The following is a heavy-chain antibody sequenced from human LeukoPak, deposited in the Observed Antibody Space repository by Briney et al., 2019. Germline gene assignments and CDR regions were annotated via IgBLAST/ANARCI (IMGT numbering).Heavy chain of an antibody. D-gene: IGHD6-13*01. Sequence: GRSLRLSCAASGFTFEDYAMHWVRQAPGKGLEWVSGISWNSGSIGYADSVKGRFTISRDNAKNSLYLQMNSLRAEDTALYYCAKDRRLMAAAAPGRNGMDVWGQGTTVTVSS. CDR1: GFTFEDYA. J-gene: IGHJ6*02. CDR2: ISWNSGSI. V-gene: IGHV3-9*01. CDR3: AKDRRLMAAAAPGRNGMDV.